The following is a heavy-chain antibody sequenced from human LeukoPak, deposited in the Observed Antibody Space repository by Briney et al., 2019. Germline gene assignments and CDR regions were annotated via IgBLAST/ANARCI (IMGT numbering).Heavy chain of an antibody. Sequence: PGGSLRLSCAASGFTFSSYGMHWVRQAPGKGLEWVAFIRYDGSNKYYADSVKGRFTISRDNSKNTLYLQMNSLRAEDTALYYCAKDRGRYCSGGSCYTTHYFDYWGQGTLVTVSS. CDR3: AKDRGRYCSGGSCYTTHYFDY. J-gene: IGHJ4*02. CDR1: GFTFSSYG. V-gene: IGHV3-30*02. CDR2: IRYDGSNK. D-gene: IGHD2-15*01.